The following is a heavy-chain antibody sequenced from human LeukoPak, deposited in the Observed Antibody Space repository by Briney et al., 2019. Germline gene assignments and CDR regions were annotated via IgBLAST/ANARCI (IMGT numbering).Heavy chain of an antibody. V-gene: IGHV1-69*05. D-gene: IGHD3-10*01. CDR1: GATFSSYA. Sequence: LVKVSCKASGATFSSYAISWVRQAPGHGLEWLGGILPIFGTAKDAQKFQGRVTITTDQSTNTAYMELSSLRSEDTAVYYCARGRVVRGVIYDYYYYDMYVWGKGTTVTVSS. CDR2: ILPIFGTA. J-gene: IGHJ6*03. CDR3: ARGRVVRGVIYDYYYYDMYV.